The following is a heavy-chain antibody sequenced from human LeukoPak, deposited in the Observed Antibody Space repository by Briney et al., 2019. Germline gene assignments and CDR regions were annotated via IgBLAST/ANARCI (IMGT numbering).Heavy chain of an antibody. CDR3: ARGYCSGGGCSPDYFDY. Sequence: GGPLRLPCAASGFTVTNNYMSWVPQAPGKGLEWVSIIYSGGTTYYADSVKGRVTISRDNSKNTLYLQMNRLRAEDTAVYYCARGYCSGGGCSPDYFDYWGQGTLVTVSS. V-gene: IGHV3-53*01. J-gene: IGHJ4*02. D-gene: IGHD2-15*01. CDR1: GFTVTNNY. CDR2: IYSGGTT.